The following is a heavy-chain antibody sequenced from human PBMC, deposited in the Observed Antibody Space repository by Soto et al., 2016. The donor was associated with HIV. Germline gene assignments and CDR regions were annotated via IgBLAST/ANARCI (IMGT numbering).Heavy chain of an antibody. D-gene: IGHD3-22*01. CDR3: AKVLSSGYYGTLIDY. CDR1: GFTFSNYA. V-gene: IGHV3-23*01. CDR2: ISGSGGST. Sequence: EVQLLESGEAWYSLGSLRLSCAASGFTFSNYAMSWVRQAPGKGLEWVSAISGSGGSTYNADSVKGRFTISRDNSKNTLYLQMNSLRAEDTAVYYCAKVLSSGYYGTLIDYWGQGTLVTVSS. J-gene: IGHJ4*02.